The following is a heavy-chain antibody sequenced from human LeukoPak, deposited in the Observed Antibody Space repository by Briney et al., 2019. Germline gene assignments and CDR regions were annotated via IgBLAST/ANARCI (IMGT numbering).Heavy chain of an antibody. CDR1: GFNFSGHW. D-gene: IGHD1-14*01. CDR3: TRDRSRAEDD. Sequence: PGGSLRLSCAASGFNFSGHWMSWVRQAPGKGLEWVANINQGGSDKYYVDSVKGRFTISRDNANNLLYLQMNSLRGEDTAVYYCTRDRSRAEDDWGQGTLVTVSS. CDR2: INQGGSDK. V-gene: IGHV3-7*01. J-gene: IGHJ4*02.